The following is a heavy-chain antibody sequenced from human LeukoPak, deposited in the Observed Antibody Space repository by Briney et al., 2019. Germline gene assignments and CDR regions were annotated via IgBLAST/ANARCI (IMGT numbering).Heavy chain of an antibody. D-gene: IGHD2-2*01. CDR2: IYTSGST. V-gene: IGHV4-4*07. J-gene: IGHJ4*02. Sequence: SETLSLTCTVSGGSISSYYWSWIRQPAGKGLEWIGRIYTSGSTNYNPSLKSRVTMSVDTSKNQFSLKLSSVTAADTAVYYCARGGVVVPAANLLDYWGQGTLVTVSS. CDR1: GGSISSYY. CDR3: ARGGVVVPAANLLDY.